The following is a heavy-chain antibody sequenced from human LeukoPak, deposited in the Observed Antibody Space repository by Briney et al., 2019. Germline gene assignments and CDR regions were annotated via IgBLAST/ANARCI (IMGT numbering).Heavy chain of an antibody. CDR1: GFTFSSYA. CDR3: ATADHYGDYNSFDP. Sequence: GGSLRLSCAASGFTFSSYAMSWVRQAPGKGLEWVSAIRGSGGSTYYADSVKGRFTISRDNSKNTLYLQMNSLRAEDTAVYYCATADHYGDYNSFDPWGQQTLVAASS. CDR2: IRGSGGST. D-gene: IGHD4-17*01. V-gene: IGHV3-23*01. J-gene: IGHJ5*02.